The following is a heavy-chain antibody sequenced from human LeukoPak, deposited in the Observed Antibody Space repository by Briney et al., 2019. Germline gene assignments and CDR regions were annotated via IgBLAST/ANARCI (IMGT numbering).Heavy chain of an antibody. Sequence: GGSLRLSCAAAGVTFSSYGRHWVRQAPGKGLEWVAVIWYDGSNKYYAYSVKGRFTISTENSKTTLYLQMNSLRAEDTAVYYCARDRGTVDTAMGFAYWGQGTLVTVSS. CDR3: ARDRGTVDTAMGFAY. CDR2: IWYDGSNK. J-gene: IGHJ4*02. V-gene: IGHV3-33*01. CDR1: GVTFSSYG. D-gene: IGHD5-18*01.